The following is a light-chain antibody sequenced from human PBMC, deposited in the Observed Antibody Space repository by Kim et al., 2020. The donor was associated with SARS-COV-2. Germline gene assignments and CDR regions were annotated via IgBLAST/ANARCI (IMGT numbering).Light chain of an antibody. Sequence: PGERATLSCRASQSVSSSYLAWYQQKPGQAPRLLIYGASSRATGIPDRFSGSGSGTDFTLTISRLEPEDFAVYYCQQYGSSPEYTFGQGTKLEI. CDR3: QQYGSSPEYT. CDR2: GAS. J-gene: IGKJ2*01. CDR1: QSVSSSY. V-gene: IGKV3-20*01.